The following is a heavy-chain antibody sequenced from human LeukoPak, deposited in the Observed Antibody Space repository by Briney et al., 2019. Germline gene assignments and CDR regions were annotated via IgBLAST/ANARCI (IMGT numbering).Heavy chain of an antibody. D-gene: IGHD6-19*01. J-gene: IGHJ4*02. CDR2: ISGSGGST. V-gene: IGHV3-23*01. CDR3: AKADRPIAVATRGDY. CDR1: GFTFSSYA. Sequence: GGSLRLSCAASGFTFSSYAMSWVRQAPGKGLEWVSAISGSGGSTYYADSVKGRSTISRDNSKNTLYLQMNSLRAEDTAVYYCAKADRPIAVATRGDYWGQGTLVTVSS.